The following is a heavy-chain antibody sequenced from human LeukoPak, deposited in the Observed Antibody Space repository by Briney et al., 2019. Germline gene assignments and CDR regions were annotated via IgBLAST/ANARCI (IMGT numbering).Heavy chain of an antibody. J-gene: IGHJ6*03. CDR1: GGPFGNYA. CDR2: IIPIYGTR. Sequence: GASVKVSCKASGGPFGNYAISWVRQAPGHGLEWIGGIIPIYGTRNYAQKFQGRVTITTDESTSSVYMDLSSLTSEDTAIYYCARGRRPTDISIFLTPYYYHLDAWGRGTTVTVS. V-gene: IGHV1-69*05. D-gene: IGHD2/OR15-2a*01. CDR3: ARGRRPTDISIFLTPYYYHLDA.